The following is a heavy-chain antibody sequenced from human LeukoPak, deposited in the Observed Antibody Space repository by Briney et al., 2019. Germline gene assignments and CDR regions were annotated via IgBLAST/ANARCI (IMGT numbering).Heavy chain of an antibody. V-gene: IGHV1-46*01. Sequence: ASVKVSCKASGYTFTSYYMHWVRQAPGQGLEWMGIINPSGGSTSYAQKFQGRVTMTRDTSTSTVYMELSSLRSEDTAVYYCARSFADYGDYLPPGDYWGQGTLVTVSS. CDR2: INPSGGST. D-gene: IGHD4-17*01. CDR1: GYTFTSYY. CDR3: ARSFADYGDYLPPGDY. J-gene: IGHJ4*02.